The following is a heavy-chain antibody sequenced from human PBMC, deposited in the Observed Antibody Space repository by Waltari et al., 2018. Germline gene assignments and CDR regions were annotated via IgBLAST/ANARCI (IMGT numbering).Heavy chain of an antibody. CDR2: IMTDGREE. V-gene: IGHV3-7*01. CDR3: VRDQWFAFDI. Sequence: EVQLVESGGGLAKPGGALRRSVADLGSPLSNYWMRWVRQAPGKGPEWVANIMTDGREEYYVDSVRGRFTISRDNAKNSLYLQMNSLRPEDTAVYYCVRDQWFAFDIWGQGTMVTVSS. CDR1: GSPLSNYW. J-gene: IGHJ3*02. D-gene: IGHD3-22*01.